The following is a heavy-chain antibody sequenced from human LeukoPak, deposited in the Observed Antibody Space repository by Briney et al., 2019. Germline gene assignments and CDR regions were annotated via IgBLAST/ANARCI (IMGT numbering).Heavy chain of an antibody. CDR3: ARLVGASWFDS. CDR1: GDSVSTNSAT. D-gene: IGHD1-26*01. J-gene: IGHJ5*01. CDR2: TYYRSKWSN. V-gene: IGHV6-1*01. Sequence: SQTLSLTCAISGDSVSTNSATWTWLRQSPSSGLEWLGRTYYRSKWSNDYAVSMKSRITINPDTSKNQFSLQLNSVTPEDTAVYYCARLVGASWFDSWGQGTLVTVSS.